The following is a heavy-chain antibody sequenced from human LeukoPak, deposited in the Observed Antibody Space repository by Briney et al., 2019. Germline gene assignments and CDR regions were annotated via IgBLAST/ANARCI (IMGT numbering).Heavy chain of an antibody. CDR3: AKDSIAVAGTPYGMDV. Sequence: GGSLRLPCAASGFTFSSYAMSWVRQAPGKGLEWVSAISGSGGSTYYADSVKGRFTISRDNSKNTLYLQMNSLRAEDTAVNYCAKDSIAVAGTPYGMDVWGQGTTVTVSS. CDR1: GFTFSSYA. D-gene: IGHD6-19*01. CDR2: ISGSGGST. J-gene: IGHJ6*02. V-gene: IGHV3-23*01.